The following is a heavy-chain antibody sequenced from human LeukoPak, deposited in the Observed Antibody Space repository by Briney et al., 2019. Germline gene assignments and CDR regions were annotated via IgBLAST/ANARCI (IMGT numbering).Heavy chain of an antibody. CDR1: GVTLSTYA. CDR2: ISSSGSGDNT. D-gene: IGHD6-13*01. J-gene: IGHJ4*02. V-gene: IGHV3-23*01. Sequence: GGSLRLSCAASGVTLSTYAMSWARQAPGKGLEWVSGISSSGSGDNTYYADSVKGRFTISRDSSKNTLFLHMNTLRAEDTAVYYCAKDLSPLVRWGQGTLVTVSS. CDR3: AKDLSPLVR.